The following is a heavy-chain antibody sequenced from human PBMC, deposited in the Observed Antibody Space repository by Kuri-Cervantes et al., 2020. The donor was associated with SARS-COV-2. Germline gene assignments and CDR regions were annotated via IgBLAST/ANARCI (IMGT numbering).Heavy chain of an antibody. CDR2: IKSKTDGGTT. CDR3: AKGSVAGLSTVTNWFDP. V-gene: IGHV3-15*05. CDR1: GFTFSNAW. D-gene: IGHD6-19*01. J-gene: IGHJ5*02. Sequence: GESLKISCAASGFTFSNAWMSWVRQAPGKGLEWVGRIKSKTDGGTTDYAAPVKGRFTISRDNAKNSLYLQMNSLRAEDMALYYCAKGSVAGLSTVTNWFDPWGQGTLVTVSS.